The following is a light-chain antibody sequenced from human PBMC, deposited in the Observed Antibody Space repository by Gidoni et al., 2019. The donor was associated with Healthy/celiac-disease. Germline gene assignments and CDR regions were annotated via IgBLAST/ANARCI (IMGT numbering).Light chain of an antibody. J-gene: IGKJ4*01. Sequence: DTQMSQSPSSLSASVGDRVTITCQASQAISNYLNWYQQKPGKAPKLLIYDASNLETGVPSRFSGSGSGTDFTFTISSLQPEDIATYYCQQYDNLPRTFGGGTKVEIK. CDR2: DAS. V-gene: IGKV1-33*01. CDR3: QQYDNLPRT. CDR1: QAISNY.